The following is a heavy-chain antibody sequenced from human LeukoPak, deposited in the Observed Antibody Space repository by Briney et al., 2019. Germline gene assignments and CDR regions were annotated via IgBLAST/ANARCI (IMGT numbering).Heavy chain of an antibody. CDR2: IYYSGST. V-gene: IGHV4-59*01. D-gene: IGHD3-10*01. CDR1: GGSISSYY. J-gene: IGHJ6*02. CDR3: AREFGGGIDV. Sequence: SETLSLTCTVSGGSISSYYWSWIRQPPGKGLEWIGYIYYSGSTNYNPSLKSRVTISVDTSKNQFSLKLSSVTAADTAVYYCAREFGGGIDVWGQGTTVTVSS.